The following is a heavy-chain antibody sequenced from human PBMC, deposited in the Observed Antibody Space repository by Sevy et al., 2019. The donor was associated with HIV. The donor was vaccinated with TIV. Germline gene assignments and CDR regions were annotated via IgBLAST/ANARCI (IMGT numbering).Heavy chain of an antibody. D-gene: IGHD3-22*01. Sequence: GGSLRLSCAASGFTFSSYAMSWVRQAPGKGLEWVAAISGSGGSTYYADSVKGRFTISRANSKNTLYLQMNSLRAEDTAVYYCAKDLYDSRGLHPGLSFDYWGQGTLVTVSS. J-gene: IGHJ4*02. CDR2: ISGSGGST. V-gene: IGHV3-23*01. CDR1: GFTFSSYA. CDR3: AKDLYDSRGLHPGLSFDY.